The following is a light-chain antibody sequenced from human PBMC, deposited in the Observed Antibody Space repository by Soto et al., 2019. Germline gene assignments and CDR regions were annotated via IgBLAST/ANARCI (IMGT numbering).Light chain of an antibody. J-gene: IGKJ1*01. Sequence: EIVLTQSPATLSLSPGERATLSCRASQSVSSYLAWYQQKPGQAPRLLIYDASNRATGIPARFSGSGSGTDFTLTISSIEPDDFAVYYCQQRSNWPGTFGQGTKVEIK. CDR1: QSVSSY. CDR3: QQRSNWPGT. V-gene: IGKV3-11*01. CDR2: DAS.